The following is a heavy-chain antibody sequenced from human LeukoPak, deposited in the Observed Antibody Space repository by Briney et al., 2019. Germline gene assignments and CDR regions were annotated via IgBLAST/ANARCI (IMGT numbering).Heavy chain of an antibody. D-gene: IGHD6-19*01. CDR3: ATPWPYSSGWYFGY. CDR1: GYTLTELS. CDR2: FDPEDGET. Sequence: GASVKVSCKVSGYTLTELSMHWVRQAPGKGLEWMGGFDPEDGETIYVQKFQGRVTMTEDTSTDTAYMELSSLRSEDTAVYYCATPWPYSSGWYFGYWGQGTLVTVSS. V-gene: IGHV1-24*01. J-gene: IGHJ4*02.